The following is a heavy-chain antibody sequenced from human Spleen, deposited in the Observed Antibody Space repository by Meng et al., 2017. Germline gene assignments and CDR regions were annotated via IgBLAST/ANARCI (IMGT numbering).Heavy chain of an antibody. D-gene: IGHD2-15*01. J-gene: IGHJ4*02. CDR2: ISYDGNKK. Sequence: GGSLRLSCATSGITFSYYAMHWVRQTPGKGLEWVAVISYDGNKKYFADSVKGRFTISRDNSNNTLYLQMNSLRVDDTGVYYCARDSCSGGGCYQEVGEHWGQGTLVTVSS. CDR1: GITFSYYA. CDR3: ARDSCSGGGCYQEVGEH. V-gene: IGHV3-33*01.